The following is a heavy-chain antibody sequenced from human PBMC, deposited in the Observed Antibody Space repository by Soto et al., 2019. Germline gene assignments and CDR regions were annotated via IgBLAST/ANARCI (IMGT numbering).Heavy chain of an antibody. Sequence: ASVKVSCKASGYTFTGYCMHWVRQAPGQGLEWMGWINPNSGGTNYAQKFQGRVTMTRDTSISTAYMELSRLRSDDMAVYYCATYRAVCGYSYGDYYFDYCGQGTLVTVSS. CDR1: GYTFTGYC. CDR2: INPNSGGT. D-gene: IGHD5-18*01. J-gene: IGHJ4*02. CDR3: ATYRAVCGYSYGDYYFDY. V-gene: IGHV1-2*02.